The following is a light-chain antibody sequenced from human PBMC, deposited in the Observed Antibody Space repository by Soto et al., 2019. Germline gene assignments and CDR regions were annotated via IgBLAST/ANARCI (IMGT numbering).Light chain of an antibody. CDR2: GHS. CDR1: YSNIGAGHD. J-gene: IGLJ3*02. CDR3: QSYDNNGLRV. Sequence: QSVLTQPASVSGSPGQSITISCTGSYSNIGAGHDVHWYQQVPGTAPKLLIYGHSKRPSGVPDRFSGATSGTSASLAITGLRADDEADYYCQSYDNNGLRVFGGGTKVTVL. V-gene: IGLV1-40*01.